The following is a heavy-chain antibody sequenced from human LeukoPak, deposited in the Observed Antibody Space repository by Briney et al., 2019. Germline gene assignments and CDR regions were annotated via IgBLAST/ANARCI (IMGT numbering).Heavy chain of an antibody. CDR2: ISWNSRTL. CDR3: GKDRASVVYCSGGTCYFDY. CDR1: GFTFDDYA. J-gene: IGHJ4*02. V-gene: IGHV3-9*01. D-gene: IGHD2-15*01. Sequence: PGGSLRLSCVASGFTFDDYAMHWVRQAPGKGLEWVACISWNSRTLDYADSVKGRFTISRDNARNSLYLQMNSLRPEDTDFYYCGKDRASVVYCSGGTCYFDYWGQGTLVTASS.